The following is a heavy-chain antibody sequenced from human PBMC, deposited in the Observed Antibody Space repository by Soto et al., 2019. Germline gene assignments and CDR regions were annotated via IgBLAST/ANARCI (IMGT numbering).Heavy chain of an antibody. D-gene: IGHD1-20*01. CDR1: GFTFSSYA. V-gene: IGHV3-23*01. CDR2: ISGSGGAT. J-gene: IGHJ4*02. CDR3: AKDSHNWNDRPPYYFDY. Sequence: GGSLRLSCAASGFTFSSYAMSWVRQAPGKGLEWVSAISGSGGATYYADSVKGRFTISRDNSKNTLYLQMNSLRAEDTAVYYCAKDSHNWNDRPPYYFDYWGQGTLVTVSS.